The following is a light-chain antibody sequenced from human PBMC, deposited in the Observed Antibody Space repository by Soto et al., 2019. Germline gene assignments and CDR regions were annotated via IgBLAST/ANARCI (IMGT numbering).Light chain of an antibody. CDR1: SSDVGGYNY. Sequence: QSVLTQPASVSGSPGQSITISCTGTSSDVGGYNYVSWYQQHPGKAPKLMIYDVSKRPSGVSNRFSGSKSGNTASLTISGLQAEDEADYYCSSYTSSSTLGLFGGGTMLTVL. J-gene: IGLJ2*01. V-gene: IGLV2-14*01. CDR2: DVS. CDR3: SSYTSSSTLGL.